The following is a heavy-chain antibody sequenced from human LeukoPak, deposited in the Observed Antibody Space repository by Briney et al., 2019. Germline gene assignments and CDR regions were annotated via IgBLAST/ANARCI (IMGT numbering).Heavy chain of an antibody. CDR3: ARADYYDSSGYWQGDAFDI. D-gene: IGHD3-22*01. CDR1: GGSISSSNW. J-gene: IGHJ3*02. V-gene: IGHV4-4*02. CDR2: IYHSGST. Sequence: SGTLSLTCAVSGGSISSSNWWSWVRQPPGKGVEWIGEIYHSGSTNYNPSLRSRVTISVDKSKNQFSLKLSSVTAADTAVYYCARADYYDSSGYWQGDAFDIWGQGTMVTVSS.